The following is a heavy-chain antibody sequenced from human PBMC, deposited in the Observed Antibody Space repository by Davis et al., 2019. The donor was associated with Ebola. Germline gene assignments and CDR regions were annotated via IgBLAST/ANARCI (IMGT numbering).Heavy chain of an antibody. V-gene: IGHV3-11*01. Sequence: GESLKISCAASGFTFSDYYMSWIRQAPGKGLEWVSYISSSGSTIYYADSVKGRFTISRDNSKNTLYLQMNSLRAEDTAVYYCAKGREYYGSGILDYWGQGTLVTVSS. D-gene: IGHD3-10*01. J-gene: IGHJ4*02. CDR3: AKGREYYGSGILDY. CDR1: GFTFSDYY. CDR2: ISSSGSTI.